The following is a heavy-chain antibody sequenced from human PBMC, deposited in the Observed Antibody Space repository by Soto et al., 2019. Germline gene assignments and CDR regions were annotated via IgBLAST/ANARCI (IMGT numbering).Heavy chain of an antibody. CDR2: ISAYNGNT. V-gene: IGHV1-18*01. CDR1: GYTFTSYG. D-gene: IGHD2-2*01. Sequence: SVKVSCKASGYTFTSYGISWVRQAPGQGLEWMGWISAYNGNTNYAQKLQGRVTMTTDTSTSTAYMELRSLRSDDTAVYYCARDLPDIVVVPAAPWFDPWGQGTLVTVSS. CDR3: ARDLPDIVVVPAAPWFDP. J-gene: IGHJ5*02.